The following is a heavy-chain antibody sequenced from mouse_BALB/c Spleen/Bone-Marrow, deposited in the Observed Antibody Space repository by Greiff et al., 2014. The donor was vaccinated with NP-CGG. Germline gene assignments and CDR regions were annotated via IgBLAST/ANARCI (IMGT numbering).Heavy chain of an antibody. V-gene: IGHV1S81*02. J-gene: IGHJ2*01. CDR1: GYTFTRYW. CDR2: LNPSNGHT. Sequence: QVQLKESGAELLKPGTSAKLSCKASGYTFTRYWMHWVKQRPGQGLEWIGELNPSNGHTNYNGKFKNKATVTVDKSSSTAYMQLSSLTSEDSAVYYCARMITTRGFDYWGQGTTLTVSS. D-gene: IGHD2-4*01. CDR3: ARMITTRGFDY.